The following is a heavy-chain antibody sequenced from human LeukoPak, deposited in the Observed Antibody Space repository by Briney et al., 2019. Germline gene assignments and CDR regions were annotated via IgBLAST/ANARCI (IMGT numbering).Heavy chain of an antibody. V-gene: IGHV1-58*02. Sequence: SAKVSCKASGFTFTSSAMQWVRQARGQRLEWIGWIVVGSGNTNYAQKFQERVTITRDMSTSTAYMELSSLRSEDTAVYYCAADRDAYYYDGSGYPNWFDPWGQGTLVTVSS. CDR1: GFTFTSSA. CDR3: AADRDAYYYDGSGYPNWFDP. D-gene: IGHD3-22*01. J-gene: IGHJ5*02. CDR2: IVVGSGNT.